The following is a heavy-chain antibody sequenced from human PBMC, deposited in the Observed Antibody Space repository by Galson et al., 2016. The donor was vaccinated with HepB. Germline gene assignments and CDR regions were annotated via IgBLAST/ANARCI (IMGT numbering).Heavy chain of an antibody. V-gene: IGHV4-61*01. CDR2: VYQSAYSGST. D-gene: IGHD6-6*01. CDR1: GGSVSSGSYY. Sequence: SETLSLTCIVSGGSVSSGSYYWNWIRQTPGNGLEWIGYVYQSAYSGSTNYNSSLQSRVTISVDTSRNQFSLKLRSVTAADTAVYYCARDNAARGGMDVWGQGTTVTVSS. CDR3: ARDNAARGGMDV. J-gene: IGHJ6*02.